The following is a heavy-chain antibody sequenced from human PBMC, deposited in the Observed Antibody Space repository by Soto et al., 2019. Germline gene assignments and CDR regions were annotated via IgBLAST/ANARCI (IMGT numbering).Heavy chain of an antibody. J-gene: IGHJ6*02. CDR2: IITMFGSS. V-gene: IGHV1-69*12. CDR1: GDSIYA. CDR3: ARDVTRLDV. Sequence: QVQLVQSGAEVRKPGSSVKVSCKASGDSIYAFTWVRQAPGQGLEWMGGIITMFGSSTYAQKFQDRVTLTADASTNTVYMELRGLRSEDTAVYYCARDVTRLDVRGQGTTVTVSS.